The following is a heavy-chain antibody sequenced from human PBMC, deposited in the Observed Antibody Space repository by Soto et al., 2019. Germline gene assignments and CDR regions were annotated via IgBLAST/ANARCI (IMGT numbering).Heavy chain of an antibody. Sequence: PGGSLRLSCAASGFTFSSYSMNWVRQAPGKGLEWVSSISSSSSYIYYADSVKGRFTISRDNAKNSLYLQMNSLRAEDTAVYYCARDGIYDILTGPIYIPWFDPWGQETLVTVPS. CDR1: GFTFSSYS. J-gene: IGHJ5*02. V-gene: IGHV3-21*01. CDR2: ISSSSSYI. CDR3: ARDGIYDILTGPIYIPWFDP. D-gene: IGHD3-9*01.